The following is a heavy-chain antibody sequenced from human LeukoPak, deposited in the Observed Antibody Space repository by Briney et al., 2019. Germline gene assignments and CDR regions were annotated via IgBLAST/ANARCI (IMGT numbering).Heavy chain of an antibody. CDR1: GFTFSSHS. Sequence: GGSLRLSCAASGFTFSSHSRTSVRQAPGKGLGWVSSFSSSSSYISYAASVKGRFPIPRDNDKNSLYQQMNSGRAEDTAVYYCARDGTMVRGVIINLDYWGQGTLVTVSS. CDR3: ARDGTMVRGVIINLDY. CDR2: FSSSSSYI. J-gene: IGHJ4*02. D-gene: IGHD3-10*01. V-gene: IGHV3-21*01.